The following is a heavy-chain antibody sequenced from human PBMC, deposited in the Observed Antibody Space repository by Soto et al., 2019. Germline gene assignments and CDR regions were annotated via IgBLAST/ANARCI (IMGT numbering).Heavy chain of an antibody. J-gene: IGHJ4*02. V-gene: IGHV1-3*01. CDR2: INAGKGNT. Sequence: ASVKVSCKASGYTFTSYAMHWVRQAPGQRLEWMGWINAGKGNTKYSQKFQGRVTITRDTSASTAYMELSSLRSEDTAVYYCASSRVDSSGYRAFDYWGQGTLVTVSS. CDR3: ASSRVDSSGYRAFDY. D-gene: IGHD3-22*01. CDR1: GYTFTSYA.